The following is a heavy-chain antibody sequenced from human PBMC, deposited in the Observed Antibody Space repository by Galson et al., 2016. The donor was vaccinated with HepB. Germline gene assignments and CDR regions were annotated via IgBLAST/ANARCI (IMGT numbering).Heavy chain of an antibody. CDR1: GFTFSTYS. V-gene: IGHV3-21*01. J-gene: IGHJ2*01. Sequence: SLRLSCAASGFTFSTYSMNWVRQAPGKGLEWVSFIRITSGYKYYADSLKGRVTISRDNAKNSLYLQTNSIRAEETAVYYWASPPEGDRRYFDLWGRGTLATVSS. CDR3: ASPPEGDRRYFDL. D-gene: IGHD3-16*01. CDR2: IRITSGYK.